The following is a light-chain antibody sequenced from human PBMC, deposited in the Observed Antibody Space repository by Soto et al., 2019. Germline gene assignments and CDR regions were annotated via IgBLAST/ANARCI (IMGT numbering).Light chain of an antibody. J-gene: IGLJ1*01. CDR1: SSNIGSNY. CDR3: AAWDDSLSAF. Sequence: QSVLTQPPSASGTPGQRVTISCSGSSSNIGSNYVYWYQQLPGTAPKLLIYRNNQRPSGVPDRFSGSKSGTSASLAISGLRSKDEADYYCAAWDDSLSAFFGTGTKLTVL. V-gene: IGLV1-47*01. CDR2: RNN.